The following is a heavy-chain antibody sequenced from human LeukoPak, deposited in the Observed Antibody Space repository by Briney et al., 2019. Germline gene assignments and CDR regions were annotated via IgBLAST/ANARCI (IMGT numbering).Heavy chain of an antibody. CDR2: ISGSGGDT. J-gene: IGHJ4*02. Sequence: GGSLRLSCAASGFTFRSYAIYWVRQAPGKGLEWVSGISGSGGDTYFADSVKGRFTISRDNSKNTVYLQMDSLRAEDTAVYYCAKTTAGYSSGRYPGWPIDYWGQGTLVTVSS. CDR3: AKTTAGYSSGRYPGWPIDY. D-gene: IGHD6-19*01. CDR1: GFTFRSYA. V-gene: IGHV3-23*01.